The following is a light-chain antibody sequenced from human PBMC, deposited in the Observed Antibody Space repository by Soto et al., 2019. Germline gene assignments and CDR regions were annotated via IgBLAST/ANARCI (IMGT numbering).Light chain of an antibody. CDR2: KAS. J-gene: IGKJ2*01. Sequence: DIQMTQSPSTLSASVGDRVTITCRASQSISMWLAWYQQKPGKAPKVLIYKASSLESGVPSRFSGSGSGTEFTLPISSLQPDDFATYYCQQYNTHPYTFGQGTQLEIK. V-gene: IGKV1-5*03. CDR1: QSISMW. CDR3: QQYNTHPYT.